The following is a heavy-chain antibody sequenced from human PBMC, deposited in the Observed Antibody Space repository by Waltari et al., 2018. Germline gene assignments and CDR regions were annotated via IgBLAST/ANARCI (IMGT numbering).Heavy chain of an antibody. CDR2: IYHSGST. Sequence: QLQLQESGSGLVKPSQTLSLTCAVSGGSISSGGYSWSWIRQQPGKGLEWIGYIYHSGSTYYTPSLKSRVTISVDRSKNQFSLKLSSVTAADTAVYYCARVSGRMGGWFDPWGQGTLVTVSS. V-gene: IGHV4-30-2*01. J-gene: IGHJ5*02. CDR3: ARVSGRMGGWFDP. CDR1: GGSISSGGYS. D-gene: IGHD1-26*01.